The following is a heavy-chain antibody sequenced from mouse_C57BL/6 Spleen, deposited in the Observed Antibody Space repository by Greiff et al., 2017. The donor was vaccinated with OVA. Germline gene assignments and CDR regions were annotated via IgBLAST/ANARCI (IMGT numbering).Heavy chain of an antibody. CDR2: IYPRSGNT. Sequence: VKLQQSGAEPARPGASVKLSCKASGYTFTSYGISWVKQRTGQGLEWIGEIYPRSGNTYYNEKFKGKATLTADKSSSTAYMELRSLTSEDSAVYFCARYGSRGDWYFDVWGTGTTVTVSS. D-gene: IGHD1-1*01. V-gene: IGHV1-81*01. J-gene: IGHJ1*03. CDR3: ARYGSRGDWYFDV. CDR1: GYTFTSYG.